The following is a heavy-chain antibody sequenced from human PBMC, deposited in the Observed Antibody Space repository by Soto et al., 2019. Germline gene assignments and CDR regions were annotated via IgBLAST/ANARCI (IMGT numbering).Heavy chain of an antibody. Sequence: PSETLSLTCTVSGGSISSYYWSWIRQPPGKGLEWIGRFSFSGTTNYNPSLRSRVTMSADVSKNQFSLRLTSVTAADTALYYCARGMTPPGAPAWYYFDSWGQGTLVTVSS. CDR2: FSFSGTT. J-gene: IGHJ4*02. CDR3: ARGMTPPGAPAWYYFDS. V-gene: IGHV4-59*08. D-gene: IGHD2-8*02. CDR1: GGSISSYY.